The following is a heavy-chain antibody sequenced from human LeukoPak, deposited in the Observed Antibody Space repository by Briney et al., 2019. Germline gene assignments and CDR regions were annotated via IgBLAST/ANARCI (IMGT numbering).Heavy chain of an antibody. CDR2: ISGSGGST. J-gene: IGHJ6*02. V-gene: IGHV3-23*01. CDR3: AKGTSSRGELLVGDV. CDR1: GYTFSSYA. Sequence: GGSLRLSCAASGYTFSSYAMSWVRQAPGKGLEWVSAISGSGGSTYYAGSVKGRFTISRDNSKNTLYLQMNSLRAEDTAVYYCAKGTSSRGELLVGDVWGQGTTVTVSS. D-gene: IGHD1-26*01.